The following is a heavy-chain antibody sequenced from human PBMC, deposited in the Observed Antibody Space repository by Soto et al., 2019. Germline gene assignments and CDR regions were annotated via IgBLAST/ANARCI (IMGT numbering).Heavy chain of an antibody. CDR1: GFTFSDYY. CDR2: ISHSGTTI. CDR3: ARFARDGDYGESFDS. J-gene: IGHJ4*02. D-gene: IGHD4-17*01. V-gene: IGHV3-11*01. Sequence: QVQLVESGGGLVKPGGSLTLSCAASGFTFSDYYMSWIRQAPGKGLEWVSYISHSGTTIYYADSVKGRFTISRANAKNSPYLQMNSLRAEDTAVYYCARFARDGDYGESFDSWGQGTLVTVSS.